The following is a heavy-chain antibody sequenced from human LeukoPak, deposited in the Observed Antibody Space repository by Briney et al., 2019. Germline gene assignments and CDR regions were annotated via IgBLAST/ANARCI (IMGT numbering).Heavy chain of an antibody. V-gene: IGHV4-59*10. CDR1: GGSFSGYY. CDR3: ASEFRY. Sequence: KPSETLSLTCAVYGGSFSGYYWSWIRQPAGKGLEWIGRIYASGTTNYNPSLKDRVTISLDTSKNQLSLKLSSVTATDTAVYYCASEFRYWGQGTLVTVSS. CDR2: IYASGTT. J-gene: IGHJ4*02.